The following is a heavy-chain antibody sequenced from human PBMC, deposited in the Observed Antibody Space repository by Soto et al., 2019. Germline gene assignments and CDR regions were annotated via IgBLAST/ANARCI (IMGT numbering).Heavy chain of an antibody. D-gene: IGHD4-4*01. CDR2: IYHSGST. V-gene: IGHV4-30-2*01. J-gene: IGHJ4*02. Sequence: SETLSLTCAVSGGSISSGGYSWSWIRQPPGKGLEWIGYIYHSGSTYYNPSLKSRVTISVDRSKNQFSLKLSSVTAADTAVYYCAREIRYSNYVGDYFDYWGQGTLVTVSS. CDR3: AREIRYSNYVGDYFDY. CDR1: GGSISSGGYS.